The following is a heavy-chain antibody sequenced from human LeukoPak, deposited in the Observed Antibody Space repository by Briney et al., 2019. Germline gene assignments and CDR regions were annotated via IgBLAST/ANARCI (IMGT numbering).Heavy chain of an antibody. Sequence: SETLSLTCTVSGGSISSYYWSWIRQPPGKGLEWIGYIYYSGSTNYNPSLKCRVAISVDPSKNRFSLKLSSVTAADTAVYYCARDNRGYSWKNYYYMDVWGKGTTVTVSS. J-gene: IGHJ6*03. CDR2: IYYSGST. V-gene: IGHV4-59*01. D-gene: IGHD5-18*01. CDR1: GGSISSYY. CDR3: ARDNRGYSWKNYYYMDV.